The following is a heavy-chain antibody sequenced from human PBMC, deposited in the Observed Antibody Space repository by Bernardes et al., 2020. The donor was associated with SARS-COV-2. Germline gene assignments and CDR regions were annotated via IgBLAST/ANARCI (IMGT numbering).Heavy chain of an antibody. Sequence: LRLSRAASGFTFSNHGMHWVRQTPDKGLEWVAVVWYDGSNKYYADSVKGRFTVSRDNSKNTLYLQMNSLRTEDTAVYYCARAGSSGYPVDHWGQGTLVTVSS. V-gene: IGHV3-33*01. CDR3: ARAGSSGYPVDH. D-gene: IGHD3-22*01. CDR1: GFTFSNHG. CDR2: VWYDGSNK. J-gene: IGHJ4*02.